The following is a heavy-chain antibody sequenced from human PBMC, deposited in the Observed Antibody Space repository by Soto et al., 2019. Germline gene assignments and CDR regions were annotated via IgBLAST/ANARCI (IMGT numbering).Heavy chain of an antibody. J-gene: IGHJ6*02. Sequence: SETMSLTSTVSGGSIISDDYYWSWIRQPPGKGLEWIGYIYYSGSAYYTPSLQSRVSISIDTSKNQFSLKLTSVTATDTAVYFCARGAALNTYYNYYGMDVWGQGTTVTVSS. CDR2: IYYSGSA. D-gene: IGHD6-25*01. CDR3: ARGAALNTYYNYYGMDV. V-gene: IGHV4-30-4*01. CDR1: GGSIISDDYY.